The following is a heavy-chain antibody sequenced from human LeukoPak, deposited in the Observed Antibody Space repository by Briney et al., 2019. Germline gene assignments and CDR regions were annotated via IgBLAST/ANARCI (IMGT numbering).Heavy chain of an antibody. CDR1: GFTFSVAT. CDR3: ARGGVYSSPDY. CDR2: ISSDGSDK. D-gene: IGHD6-13*01. J-gene: IGHJ4*02. V-gene: IGHV3-30-3*01. Sequence: GGSLRLSCAASGFTFSVATMHWVRQAPGKGLEWVALISSDGSDKYYADSVKGRFTISRDNSKSTLYLQINSLRAGDTAVYYCARGGVYSSPDYWGQGTLVTVSS.